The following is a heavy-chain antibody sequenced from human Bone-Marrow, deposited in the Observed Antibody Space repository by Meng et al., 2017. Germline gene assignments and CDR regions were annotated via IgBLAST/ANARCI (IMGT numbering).Heavy chain of an antibody. V-gene: IGHV3-30*01. D-gene: IGHD3-22*01. Sequence: VQLVAAGGGVVPPGRSLRLSCAAAGFTFSSYAMHWVRQAPGKGLGWVAVISYDGSNKYYADSVKGRFTISRDNSKNTLYLQMNSLRAEDTAVYYCARALSSGYVDYWGQGTLVTVSS. CDR1: GFTFSSYA. CDR2: ISYDGSNK. J-gene: IGHJ4*02. CDR3: ARALSSGYVDY.